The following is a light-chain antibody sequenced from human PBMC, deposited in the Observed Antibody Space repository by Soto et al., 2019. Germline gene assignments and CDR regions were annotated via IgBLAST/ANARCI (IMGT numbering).Light chain of an antibody. CDR2: EDT. J-gene: IGLJ1*01. CDR1: TSFVGSYNL. CDR3: CSYVGASTYV. V-gene: IGLV2-23*01. Sequence: QSALTQPASVSGSPGQSITISCTGTTSFVGSYNLVSWYQQHTGKAPQVLIYEDTKRPSGVSNRFSGSISGSTASLTISGLQAEYEADYYCCSYVGASTYVFVTGTKLTVL.